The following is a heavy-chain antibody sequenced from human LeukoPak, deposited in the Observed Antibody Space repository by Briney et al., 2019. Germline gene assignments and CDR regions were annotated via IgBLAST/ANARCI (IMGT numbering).Heavy chain of an antibody. CDR3: ARDGGDYFFDY. J-gene: IGHJ4*02. CDR2: IIPIFGTA. Sequence: AVKVSCKASGGTFSSYAISWVRQAPGQGLEWMGGIIPIFGTANYAQKFQGRVTITADKSTSTAYMELSSLRSEDTAVYYCARDGGDYFFDYWGQGTLVTVSS. CDR1: GGTFSSYA. D-gene: IGHD2-21*02. V-gene: IGHV1-69*06.